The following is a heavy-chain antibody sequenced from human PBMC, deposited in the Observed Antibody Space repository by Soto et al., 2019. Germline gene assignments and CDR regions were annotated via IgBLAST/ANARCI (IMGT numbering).Heavy chain of an antibody. CDR3: ARDTGV. V-gene: IGHV3-66*01. CDR2: IYSAGRT. CDR1: GITVSNNY. Sequence: VQLVESGGGLVQPGGSLRLSCAASGITVSNNYMSWVRQPPGKGLEWVSVIYSAGRTYYADSVKGRFTVSRDNFKSALYLQMNSLRADDTAIYYCARDTGVWGQGTLVTVSS. D-gene: IGHD4-17*01. J-gene: IGHJ4*02.